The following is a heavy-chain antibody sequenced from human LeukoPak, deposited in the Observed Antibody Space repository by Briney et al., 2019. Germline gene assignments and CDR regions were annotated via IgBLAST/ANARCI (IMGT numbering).Heavy chain of an antibody. CDR3: AREGGYSDY. D-gene: IGHD2-15*01. V-gene: IGHV4-34*01. CDR1: GGSFSGYY. Sequence: SETLSLTCAVYGGSFSGYYWSWIRQPPGEGLEWIGEINHSGSTNYNPSLKSRVTISVDTSKNQFSLKLSSVTAADTAVYYCAREGGYSDYWGQGTLVTVSS. J-gene: IGHJ4*02. CDR2: INHSGST.